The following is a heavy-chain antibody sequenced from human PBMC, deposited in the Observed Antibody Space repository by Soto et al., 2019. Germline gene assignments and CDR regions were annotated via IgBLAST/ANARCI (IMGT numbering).Heavy chain of an antibody. CDR1: GFSFTSSA. Sequence: SVKVSCKASGFSFTSSAVQWVRQARGQRLEWIGWIVVGSGNTNYAQKFQERVTITRDMSTSTAYMELSSLRSEDTAVYYCAADLGDYGSGKYYYYGMDVWGQGTTVTVSS. CDR2: IVVGSGNT. V-gene: IGHV1-58*01. J-gene: IGHJ6*02. CDR3: AADLGDYGSGKYYYYGMDV. D-gene: IGHD4-17*01.